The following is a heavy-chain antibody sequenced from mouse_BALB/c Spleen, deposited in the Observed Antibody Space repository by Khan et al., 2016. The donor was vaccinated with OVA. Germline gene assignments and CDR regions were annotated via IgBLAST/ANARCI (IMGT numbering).Heavy chain of an antibody. CDR3: AGVYGSSGVDY. V-gene: IGHV5-6-5*01. CDR2: IGSGGST. D-gene: IGHD1-1*01. J-gene: IGHJ2*01. CDR1: GFTFSNYA. Sequence: EVELVESGGGLVKPGGSLKLSCAASGFTFSNYAMSWVRQTPEKRLEWVASIGSGGSTYYPASVKGRFTISRDNAWNILYLQMSSLRSEDTAMYYCAGVYGSSGVDYWGQGTTLTVSS.